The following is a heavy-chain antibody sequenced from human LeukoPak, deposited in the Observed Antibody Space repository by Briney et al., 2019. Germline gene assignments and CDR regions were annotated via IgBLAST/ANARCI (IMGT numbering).Heavy chain of an antibody. CDR3: ARDQEWFGELSDDYYGMDV. D-gene: IGHD3-10*01. CDR1: GGTFSSYA. V-gene: IGHV1-69*06. CDR2: IIPFFGTA. Sequence: SVKVSCKASGGTFSSYAISWVRQAPGQGLEWMGGIIPFFGTANYAQKFQGRVTITANKSTSTAYMELSSLRSEDTAVYYCARDQEWFGELSDDYYGMDVWGKGTTATVSS. J-gene: IGHJ6*04.